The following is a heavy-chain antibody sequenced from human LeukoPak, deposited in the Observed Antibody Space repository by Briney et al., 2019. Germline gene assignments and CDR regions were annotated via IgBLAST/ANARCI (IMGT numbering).Heavy chain of an antibody. J-gene: IGHJ4*02. CDR2: MNPNSGNT. D-gene: IGHD6-19*01. Sequence: ASVKVSCKASGYTFTSYGINWVRQATGQGLEWIGLMNPNSGNTGYAQKFQRRVTMTRNTSISTAYMELRSLRSEDTAVYYCARGLINRSGWYVHYRIFDYWGQGTLVTVSS. CDR1: GYTFTSYG. CDR3: ARGLINRSGWYVHYRIFDY. V-gene: IGHV1-8*01.